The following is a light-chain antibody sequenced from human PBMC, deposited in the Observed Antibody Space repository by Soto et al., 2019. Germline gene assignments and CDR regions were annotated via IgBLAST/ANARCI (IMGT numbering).Light chain of an antibody. CDR2: DAS. J-gene: IGKJ1*01. Sequence: EIVMTQSPATLSLSPGDRATLSCRASQSVTNKLAWYQQKPGQAPRLLIDDASTRATGVPARFSGSGSGTEFTLTISNLQSEEFAVYYCQQYNGSPPWTFGQGTKVEIK. CDR1: QSVTNK. CDR3: QQYNGSPPWT. V-gene: IGKV3-15*01.